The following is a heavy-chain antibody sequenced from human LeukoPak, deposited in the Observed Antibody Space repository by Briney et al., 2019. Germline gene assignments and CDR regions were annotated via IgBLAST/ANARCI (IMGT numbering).Heavy chain of an antibody. CDR2: ITYSGSI. Sequence: SETLSLTCAVYGGSFCGKYWTWIRQPPGKGLEWIGEITYSGSIYYKPSLKSRVTISVDTSKNQFSLKLNSVTAAGTAMYYCARDLMTWGQGTLVAVSS. CDR3: ARDLMT. V-gene: IGHV4-34*01. CDR1: GGSFCGKY. J-gene: IGHJ4*02.